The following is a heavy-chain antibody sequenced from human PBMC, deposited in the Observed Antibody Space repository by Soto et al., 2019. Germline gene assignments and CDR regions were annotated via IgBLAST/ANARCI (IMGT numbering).Heavy chain of an antibody. D-gene: IGHD3-22*01. V-gene: IGHV3-11*01. CDR3: ARDLGYYDSSGYFDY. CDR2: ISSSGSII. CDR1: GFILSDYD. J-gene: IGHJ4*02. Sequence: ESGGGLVKPGGSLRLSCAVSGFILSDYDMSWIRQAPGKGLEWVSYISSSGSIIYYADSVKGRFTISRDNAKKSLYLQMSSLRAEDTAVYYCARDLGYYDSSGYFDYWGQGTLVTVSS.